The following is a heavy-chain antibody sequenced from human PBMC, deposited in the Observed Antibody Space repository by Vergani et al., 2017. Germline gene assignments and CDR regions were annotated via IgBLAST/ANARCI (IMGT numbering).Heavy chain of an antibody. CDR1: GGSISSYY. D-gene: IGHD3-22*01. J-gene: IGHJ5*02. CDR3: ARVTMIVT. Sequence: QVQLQESGPGLVKPSETLSLTCTVSGGSISSYYWSWIRQPPGKGLEWIGYIYYSGSTNYNPSLKSRVTISVDTSKNQFSLKLSSVTAADTAVYYCARVTMIVTWGQGTLVTVSS. V-gene: IGHV4-59*01. CDR2: IYYSGST.